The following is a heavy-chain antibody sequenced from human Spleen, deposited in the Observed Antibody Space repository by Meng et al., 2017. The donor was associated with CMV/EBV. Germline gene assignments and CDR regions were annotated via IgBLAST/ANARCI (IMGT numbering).Heavy chain of an antibody. CDR1: GGSNSSSNL. D-gene: IGHD2-21*02. CDR2: IYHSGST. J-gene: IGHJ4*02. Sequence: QVQLQESGPGLVKPSGTLSLNCAVPGGSNSSSNLWTWVRQVPGKGLEWMGEIYHSGSTNYNPSLKSRVTISVDKFKNQFSLKLGSVTAADTAVYYCARIERRRILKYCGSDCSTTDYWGQGTLVTVSS. V-gene: IGHV4-4*02. CDR3: ARIERRRILKYCGSDCSTTDY.